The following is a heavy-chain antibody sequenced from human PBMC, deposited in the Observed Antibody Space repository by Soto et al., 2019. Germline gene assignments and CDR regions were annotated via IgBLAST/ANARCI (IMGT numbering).Heavy chain of an antibody. Sequence: QVQLQQWGAGLLKPSETLSLTCAVYGGSFSDYYWSWIRQPPGKGLEWIGEINRSGSTNYNPSLKSRVTISVDTSKNQFSLKLRSVTAADTAVYYCARGFVVVTPTLHGYGLDVWGQGTTVTVSS. J-gene: IGHJ6*02. CDR3: ARGFVVVTPTLHGYGLDV. D-gene: IGHD2-21*02. CDR2: INRSGST. V-gene: IGHV4-34*01. CDR1: GGSFSDYY.